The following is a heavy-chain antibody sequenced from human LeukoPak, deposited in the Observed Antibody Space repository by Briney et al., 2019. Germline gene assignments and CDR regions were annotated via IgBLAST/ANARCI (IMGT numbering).Heavy chain of an antibody. CDR1: GFTFSTYW. V-gene: IGHV3-74*01. CDR3: VSGVSIWLGNAFDF. CDR2: INSDGSNT. Sequence: PGGSLRLSCAASGFTFSTYWMHWARQAPGKGLEWVSRINSDGSNTIYADSVKGRFTISRDNAKNTLYLQMNSLRPEDTAVYYCVSGVSIWLGNAFDFWGQGTMVTVSS. D-gene: IGHD3-10*01. J-gene: IGHJ3*01.